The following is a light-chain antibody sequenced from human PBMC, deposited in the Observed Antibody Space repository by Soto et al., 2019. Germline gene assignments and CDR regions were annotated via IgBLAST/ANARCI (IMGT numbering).Light chain of an antibody. CDR2: EVN. CDR1: SSDVGGYNY. V-gene: IGLV2-8*01. J-gene: IGLJ1*01. CDR3: SSYAGSNTYV. Sequence: QSALTQPPSASGSPGQSVAISCTGTSSDVGGYNYVSWYQLHPGKAPKLMIYEVNMRPSGVSDRFSGSKSGNTASLTVSGLRAEDEADYYCSSYAGSNTYVFGTGTKLTVL.